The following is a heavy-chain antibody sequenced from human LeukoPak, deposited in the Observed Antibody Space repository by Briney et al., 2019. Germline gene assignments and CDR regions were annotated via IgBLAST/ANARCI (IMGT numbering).Heavy chain of an antibody. V-gene: IGHV3-48*04. CDR2: ISSSTNTI. CDR3: AKDLRGIAAAGTPDY. CDR1: GFPFTLYN. D-gene: IGHD6-13*01. Sequence: GGSLRLSCEVSGFPFTLYNMNWVRQAPGKGLEWLSYISSSTNTIYYADSVKGRFTISRDNAKNSLYLQMNGLGAEDTAVYYCAKDLRGIAAAGTPDYWGQGTLVTVSS. J-gene: IGHJ4*02.